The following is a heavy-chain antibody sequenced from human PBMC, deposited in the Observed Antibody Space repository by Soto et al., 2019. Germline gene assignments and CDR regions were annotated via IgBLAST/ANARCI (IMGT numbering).Heavy chain of an antibody. CDR3: AADSAVAYYYYGMDV. Sequence: SVKVSCKASGFTFTSSAVQWVRQARGQRLEWIGWIVVGSGNTNYAQKFQERVTITRDMSTSTAYMALSSLGSEDTAVYYCAADSAVAYYYYGMDVWGQGTTVTVSS. CDR2: IVVGSGNT. J-gene: IGHJ6*02. CDR1: GFTFTSSA. D-gene: IGHD6-19*01. V-gene: IGHV1-58*01.